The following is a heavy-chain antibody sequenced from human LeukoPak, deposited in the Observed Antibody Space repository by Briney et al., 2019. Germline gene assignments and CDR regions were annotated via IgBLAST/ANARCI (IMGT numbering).Heavy chain of an antibody. J-gene: IGHJ5*01. CDR2: IFYSGST. V-gene: IGHV4-39*07. CDR3: ARQVAIVEPTDPNWFDS. CDR1: GDSIGSSSYY. D-gene: IGHD1-26*01. Sequence: SETLSLTCNVSGDSIGSSSYYWGWIRQTPEKGLEWIGSIFYSGSTYYTPSLKSRVTMSLDTSKNQFSLRLTSVTAADTAVYYCARQVAIVEPTDPNWFDSWGQGTLVTVSS.